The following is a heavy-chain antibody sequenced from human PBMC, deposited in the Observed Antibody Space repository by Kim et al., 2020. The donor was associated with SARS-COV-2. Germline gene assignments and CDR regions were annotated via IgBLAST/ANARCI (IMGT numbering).Heavy chain of an antibody. J-gene: IGHJ6*02. Sequence: SVKVSCKASGGTFSSYAISWVRQAPGQGLEWMGRIIPILGIANYAQKFQGRVTITADKSTSTAYMELSSLRSEDTAVYYCARAGYCGGDCQGGYYYYGMDVWGQGTTVTVSS. CDR2: IIPILGIA. CDR1: GGTFSSYA. CDR3: ARAGYCGGDCQGGYYYYGMDV. V-gene: IGHV1-69*04. D-gene: IGHD2-21*02.